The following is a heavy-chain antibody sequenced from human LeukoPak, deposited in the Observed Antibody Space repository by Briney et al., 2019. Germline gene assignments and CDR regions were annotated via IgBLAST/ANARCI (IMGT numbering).Heavy chain of an antibody. CDR3: ARDGWDMVFDY. CDR1: GGSIRSSSYY. CDR2: IYYSGST. D-gene: IGHD3-10*01. V-gene: IGHV4-61*01. Sequence: SETLSLTCTVSGGSIRSSSYYWSWIRQPPGKGLEWIGYIYYSGSTNYNPSLKSRVTISVDTSKNQFSLKLSSVTAADTAVYYCARDGWDMVFDYWGQGTLVTVSS. J-gene: IGHJ4*02.